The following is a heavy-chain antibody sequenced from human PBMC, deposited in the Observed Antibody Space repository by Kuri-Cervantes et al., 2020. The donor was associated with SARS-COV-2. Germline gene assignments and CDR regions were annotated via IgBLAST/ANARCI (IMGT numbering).Heavy chain of an antibody. CDR2: ISGSGGST. CDR1: GFTFSSYA. D-gene: IGHD1-26*01. Sequence: LSLTCAASGFTFSSYAMSWVRQAPGKGLEWVSAISGSGGSTYYADSVKGRFTISRDNSKNTLYLQMNSLRAEDTAVYYCAVIQNSGSYSTRSSYFDYWGQGTPVTVSS. J-gene: IGHJ4*02. CDR3: AVIQNSGSYSTRSSYFDY. V-gene: IGHV3-23*01.